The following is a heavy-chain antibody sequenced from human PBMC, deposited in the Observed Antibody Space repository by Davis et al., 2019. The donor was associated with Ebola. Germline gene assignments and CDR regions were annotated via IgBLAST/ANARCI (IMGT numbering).Heavy chain of an antibody. D-gene: IGHD6-19*01. CDR2: ISWNSGNI. V-gene: IGHV3-9*01. J-gene: IGHJ4*02. CDR1: GFTFSTYS. CDR3: AYLGGSSGWYNY. Sequence: GGSLRLSCAASGFTFSTYSMNWVRQAPGKGLEWVSGISWNSGNIDYADSVKGRFTISRDNAKNSLFLQMNSLRPEDTAFYYCAYLGGSSGWYNYWGQGTLVTVSS.